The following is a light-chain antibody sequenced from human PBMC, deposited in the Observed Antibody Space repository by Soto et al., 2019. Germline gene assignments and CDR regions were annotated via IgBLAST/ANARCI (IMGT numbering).Light chain of an antibody. CDR3: AAWDDSLKGPV. J-gene: IGLJ2*01. CDR2: SND. V-gene: IGLV1-44*01. Sequence: QSVLTQPPSASETPGQRVTISCSGSSSNIGSNTVNWYQQLPGTAPELLIYSNDQRPSGVPDRFSGSKSGTSASLAISGLQSEDEADYYCAAWDDSLKGPVFGGWTKVTVL. CDR1: SSNIGSNT.